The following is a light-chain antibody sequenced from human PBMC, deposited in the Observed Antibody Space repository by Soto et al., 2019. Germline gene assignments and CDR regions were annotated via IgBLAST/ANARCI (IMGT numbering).Light chain of an antibody. CDR3: QQYFDVPFT. CDR1: QSLLHITGETF. Sequence: VMTQTPLSLSVAPGQPASISCKSSQSLLHITGETFLFWYQQKPGQPPQLIIYWASTRESGVPERFSGSGSGTDFTLTISSLEAEDVAFYWCQQYFDVPFTFGGGTKVDIK. V-gene: IGKV4-1*01. CDR2: WAS. J-gene: IGKJ4*01.